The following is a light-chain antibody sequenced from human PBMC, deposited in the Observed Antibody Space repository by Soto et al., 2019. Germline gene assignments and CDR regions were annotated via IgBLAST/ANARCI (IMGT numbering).Light chain of an antibody. CDR1: QSVSSN. CDR2: DAS. V-gene: IGKV3-15*01. CDR3: QQYHNWPIT. J-gene: IGKJ5*01. Sequence: EIVMTPSPATLSASLCESATLSSRASQSVSSNLAWHQQKPGQAPRILMYDASTRATGISARFSGSGSGTEFTLTISSLQSEDFAVYYCQQYHNWPITFGQGTRLEIK.